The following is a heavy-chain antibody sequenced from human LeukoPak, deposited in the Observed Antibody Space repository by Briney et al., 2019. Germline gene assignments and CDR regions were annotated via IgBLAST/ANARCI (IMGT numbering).Heavy chain of an antibody. CDR3: ARVDCSGGSCDS. D-gene: IGHD2-15*01. V-gene: IGHV1-69*05. Sequence: ASVKVSCKASGGTFSSYAISWVRQAPGQGLEWMGGIIPIFGTANYAQKFQGRVTITTDESTSTAYMELSSLRSEDTAVYYCARVDCSGGSCDSWGQGTLVTVSS. J-gene: IGHJ5*01. CDR1: GGTFSSYA. CDR2: IIPIFGTA.